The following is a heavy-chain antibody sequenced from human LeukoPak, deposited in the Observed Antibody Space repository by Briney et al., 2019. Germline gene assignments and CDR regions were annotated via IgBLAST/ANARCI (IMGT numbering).Heavy chain of an antibody. CDR3: ARAPGVVHSYCSGGSCYPNYFDY. Sequence: PWETLSLTCTVSGGSISSYYWSWIRQPPGKGLEWIWYIYYSGSTNYNPSLKSRVTISVDTSKNQFSLKLSSVTAADTAVDYCARAPGVVHSYCSGGSCYPNYFDYWGQGTLVTVSS. CDR1: GGSISSYY. D-gene: IGHD2-15*01. J-gene: IGHJ4*02. CDR2: IYYSGST. V-gene: IGHV4-59*01.